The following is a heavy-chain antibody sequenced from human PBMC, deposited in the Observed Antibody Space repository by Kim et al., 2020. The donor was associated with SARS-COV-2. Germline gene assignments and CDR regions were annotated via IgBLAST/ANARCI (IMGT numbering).Heavy chain of an antibody. CDR1: GFTLRGYG. Sequence: GGSLRLSSAASGFTLRGYGMHWVRQAPGKGLEWVATISFDGSNIYYADSVKGRFTISRDNSKNTLYLQMNSLRAGDTAVYYSAKDHCSGGRCYFDYWGQGTLVTVSS. V-gene: IGHV3-30*18. J-gene: IGHJ4*02. CDR3: AKDHCSGGRCYFDY. D-gene: IGHD2-15*01. CDR2: ISFDGSNI.